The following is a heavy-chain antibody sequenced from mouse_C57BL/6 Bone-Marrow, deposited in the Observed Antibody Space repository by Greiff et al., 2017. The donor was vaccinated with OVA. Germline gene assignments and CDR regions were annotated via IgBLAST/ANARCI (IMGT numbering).Heavy chain of an antibody. CDR1: GYTFTSYW. V-gene: IGHV1-64*01. CDR2: IHPNSGST. J-gene: IGHJ1*03. Sequence: VQLQQPGAELVKPGASVKLSCKASGYTFTSYWMHWVKQRPGQGREWIGMIHPNSGSTNYNEKFKSKATLTVDKSSSTAYIQLSSLTSEDSAVYYCARSSNYYGSSYWYFDVWGTGTTVTVAS. CDR3: ARSSNYYGSSYWYFDV. D-gene: IGHD1-1*01.